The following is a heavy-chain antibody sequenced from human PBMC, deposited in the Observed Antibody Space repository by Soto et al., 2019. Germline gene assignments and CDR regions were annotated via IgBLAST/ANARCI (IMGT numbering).Heavy chain of an antibody. D-gene: IGHD2-15*01. CDR2: IKQDGSEK. CDR1: GFTFSSYW. CDR3: ARDLGRRRWNYYYYYMDV. Sequence: GGSLRLSCAASGFTFSSYWMSWVRQAPGKGLEWVANIKQDGSEKYYVDSVKGRFTISRDNAKNSLYLQMNSLRAEDTAVYYCARDLGRRRWNYYYYYMDVWGKGTTVTVSS. V-gene: IGHV3-7*01. J-gene: IGHJ6*03.